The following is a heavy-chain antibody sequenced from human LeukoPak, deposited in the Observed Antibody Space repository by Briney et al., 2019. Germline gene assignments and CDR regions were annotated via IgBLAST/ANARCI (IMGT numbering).Heavy chain of an antibody. CDR3: ARVLGARVAAGTQYYYYGMDV. J-gene: IGHJ6*02. V-gene: IGHV3-74*01. Sequence: PGGSLRLSCAASGFTFSSYWMNWVRQAPGKGLVWVSRINSDGSSTSYADSVKGRFTISRDNAKNTLYLQMNSLRVEDTAVYYCARVLGARVAAGTQYYYYGMDVWGQGTTVTVSS. CDR2: INSDGSST. D-gene: IGHD6-13*01. CDR1: GFTFSSYW.